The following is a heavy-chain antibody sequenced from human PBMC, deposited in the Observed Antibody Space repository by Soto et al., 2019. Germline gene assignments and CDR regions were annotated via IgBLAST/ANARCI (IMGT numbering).Heavy chain of an antibody. CDR3: AREWLYYGSGSYHLDY. CDR2: INPSGGST. CDR1: GYTFTSYY. V-gene: IGHV1-46*01. J-gene: IGHJ4*02. Sequence: QVQLVQSGAEVKKPGASVKVSCKASGYTFTSYYMHWVRQAPGQGLEWMGIINPSGGSTSYAQKFQGRVTMTRDTSTSTVYMELSSLRSEDTAVYYCAREWLYYGSGSYHLDYWGQGTLVTVSS. D-gene: IGHD3-10*01.